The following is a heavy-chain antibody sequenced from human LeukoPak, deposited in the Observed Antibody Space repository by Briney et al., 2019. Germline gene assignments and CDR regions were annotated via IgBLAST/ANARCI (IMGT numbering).Heavy chain of an antibody. J-gene: IGHJ4*02. CDR1: GSTFSSYA. V-gene: IGHV3-23*01. Sequence: GGSLRLSCAASGSTFSSYAMSWVRQAPGKGLEWVTGISGSGGTTNYADSVKGRFTVSRDNSKNTLYLQMNDLTAEDTAVYYCANRGNTVTTLDCWGQGTLVTVSS. D-gene: IGHD4-17*01. CDR3: ANRGNTVTTLDC. CDR2: ISGSGGTT.